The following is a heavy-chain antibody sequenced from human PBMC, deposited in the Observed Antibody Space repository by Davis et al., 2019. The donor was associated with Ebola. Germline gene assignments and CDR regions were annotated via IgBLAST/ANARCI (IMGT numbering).Heavy chain of an antibody. V-gene: IGHV1-18*01. CDR3: ARDRGWIQLSGLFDY. CDR1: GYTFTSYG. D-gene: IGHD5-18*01. CDR2: ISAYNGNT. J-gene: IGHJ4*02. Sequence: SVKVSCKASGYTFTSYGISWVRQAPGQGLEWMGWISAYNGNTNYAQKLQGRVTMTTDTSTSTAYMELRSLRSDDTAVYYCARDRGWIQLSGLFDYWGQGTLVTVSS.